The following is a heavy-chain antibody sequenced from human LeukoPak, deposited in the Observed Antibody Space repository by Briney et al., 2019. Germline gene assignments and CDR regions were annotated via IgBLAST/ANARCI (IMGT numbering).Heavy chain of an antibody. D-gene: IGHD5-18*01. CDR3: ARSMPSPSPQLWLPYYYYYMDV. J-gene: IGHJ6*03. CDR2: IIHSGST. Sequence: SSETLSLTCAVYGGTFSGYYWSWIRQPPGKGLEWIGEIIHSGSTNYNPSLKSRVTISVDTSKNQFSLKLSSVTAADTAVYYCARSMPSPSPQLWLPYYYYYMDVWGKGTTVTVSS. V-gene: IGHV4-34*12. CDR1: GGTFSGYY.